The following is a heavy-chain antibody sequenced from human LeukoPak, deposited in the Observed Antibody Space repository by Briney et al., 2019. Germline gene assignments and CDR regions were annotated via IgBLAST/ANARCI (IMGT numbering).Heavy chain of an antibody. CDR3: AKDRLFLNYYDSSGYYYDWFDP. D-gene: IGHD3-22*01. J-gene: IGHJ5*02. CDR1: GFTFSSYA. CDR2: IIGSGGST. V-gene: IGHV3-23*01. Sequence: AGLQTLSCAASGFTFSSYAMSWVRQAPWNGVEWVSAIIGSGGSTYYADSVKGRFTISRDNSKNTLYMQMNSLRAEDTAVYYCAKDRLFLNYYDSSGYYYDWFDPWGQGTLVTVSS.